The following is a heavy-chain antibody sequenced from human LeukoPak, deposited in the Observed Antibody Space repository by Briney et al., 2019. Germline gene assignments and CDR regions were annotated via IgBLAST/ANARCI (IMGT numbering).Heavy chain of an antibody. CDR1: GFTFSSYA. V-gene: IGHV3-23*01. CDR3: AKGPVLAPSPQFDY. J-gene: IGHJ4*02. Sequence: PGGSLRLSCAASGFTFSSYAMSWVRQAPGKGLEWVSAISGSGSTYYADSVKGRFTISRDNSKNTLYLQMNSLRAEDTAVYYCAKGPVLAPSPQFDYWGQGTLVTVSS. CDR2: ISGSGST. D-gene: IGHD3-3*02.